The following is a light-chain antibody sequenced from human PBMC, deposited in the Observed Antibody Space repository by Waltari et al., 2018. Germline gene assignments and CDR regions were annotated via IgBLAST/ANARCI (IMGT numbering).Light chain of an antibody. CDR1: SSNVGTKT. V-gene: IGLV1-44*01. Sequence: QSVLTQPPSASGTPGQRVTISCSGSSSNVGTKTVNWYRHLPGTAPKLLIHTNTQRPSGVPDRFSGSKSGTSASLAISGLQSEDEAYYYCAAWDDSLNGWVFGGGTKVTVL. CDR2: TNT. CDR3: AAWDDSLNGWV. J-gene: IGLJ3*02.